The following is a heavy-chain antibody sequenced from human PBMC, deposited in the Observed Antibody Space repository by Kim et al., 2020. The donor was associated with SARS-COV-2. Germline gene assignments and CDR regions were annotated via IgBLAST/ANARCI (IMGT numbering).Heavy chain of an antibody. J-gene: IGHJ3*02. D-gene: IGHD1-26*01. Sequence: GGSLRLSCAGSVFTFSRYWMSWVRQAPGKGLEWVANIKPDGSEGHYVDSVKGRFIISRDNAKNSLFLQMNSLRPGDTAIYYCARDLDGGSGGSTGAFDIWGQGTMVTVS. V-gene: IGHV3-7*03. CDR3: ARDLDGGSGGSTGAFDI. CDR1: VFTFSRYW. CDR2: IKPDGSEG.